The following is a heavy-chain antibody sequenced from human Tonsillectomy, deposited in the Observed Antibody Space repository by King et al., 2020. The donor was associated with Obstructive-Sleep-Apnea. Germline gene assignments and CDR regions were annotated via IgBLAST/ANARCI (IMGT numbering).Heavy chain of an antibody. V-gene: IGHV3-64*05. CDR1: GFTFSDFA. J-gene: IGHJ4*02. CDR3: VKDPRGDGYNWLDY. Sequence: VQLVESGGGLVQPGGSLRLSCSASGFTFSDFAMHWVRQTPGKGLEYLSSLSSHGGTIYYADSVKGRFTISRDNSRSTLYFQMSSLRTEDTAVYYCVKDPRGDGYNWLDYWGQGTPVTVSS. CDR2: LSSHGGTI. D-gene: IGHD5-24*01.